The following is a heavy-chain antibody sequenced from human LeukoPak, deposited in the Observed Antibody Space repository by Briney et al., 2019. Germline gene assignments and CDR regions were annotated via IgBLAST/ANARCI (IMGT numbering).Heavy chain of an antibody. Sequence: ASVKVSCKVSGYSLTKLSMHWVRQAPGQGLEWMGGFDPEQGKTIYAQKFQGRVTLTEDTSRDTVYMDLSSLTYEDTAVYFCATEGRGANYWYFDLWGRGTLVTVSS. V-gene: IGHV1-24*01. CDR2: FDPEQGKT. D-gene: IGHD3-10*01. CDR1: GYSLTKLS. CDR3: ATEGRGANYWYFDL. J-gene: IGHJ2*01.